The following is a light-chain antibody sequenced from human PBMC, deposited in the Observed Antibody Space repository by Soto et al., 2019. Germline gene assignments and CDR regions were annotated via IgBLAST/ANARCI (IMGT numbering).Light chain of an antibody. CDR1: SSDVGGYNF. Sequence: QSALTQPRSVSGSPGQSVTISCTGTSSDVGGYNFVSWYQQHPVKAPKLMIYDFNKRPSGVPDRFSGSKSGNTASLTISGLQAEDEADYYCCSYAGSYTWVFGGGTKLTVL. CDR2: DFN. J-gene: IGLJ3*02. CDR3: CSYAGSYTWV. V-gene: IGLV2-11*01.